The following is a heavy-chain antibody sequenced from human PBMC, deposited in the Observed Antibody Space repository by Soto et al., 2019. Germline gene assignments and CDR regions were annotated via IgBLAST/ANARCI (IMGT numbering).Heavy chain of an antibody. CDR3: ATGDLTAGELFFGY. CDR1: GGSVTSSGYY. D-gene: IGHD3-10*01. Sequence: QVQLQDSGPGLVKPSQTLSLTCTVSGGSVTSSGYYCNWIRQHPGKGLEWIGYNHYTGSTFYNPSLKSRVAISVDTSKNQFFLWLSTVTAADTVVYYWATGDLTAGELFFGYWGQGILVTVSS. CDR2: NHYTGST. J-gene: IGHJ4*02. V-gene: IGHV4-31*03.